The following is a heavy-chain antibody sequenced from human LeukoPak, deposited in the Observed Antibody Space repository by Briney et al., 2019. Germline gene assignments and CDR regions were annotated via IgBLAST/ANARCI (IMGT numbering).Heavy chain of an antibody. CDR2: MNPNSGNT. CDR1: GYTFTSYD. D-gene: IGHD2-2*01. Sequence: ASVKVSCKASGYTFTSYDINWVRQATGQGLEWMGWMNPNSGNTGYAQKFQGRVTITRNTSISAAYMELSSLRSEDTAVYYCARGLVRYCSSERSCDFDYWGQGTLVTVSS. CDR3: ARGLVRYCSSERSCDFDY. V-gene: IGHV1-8*03. J-gene: IGHJ4*02.